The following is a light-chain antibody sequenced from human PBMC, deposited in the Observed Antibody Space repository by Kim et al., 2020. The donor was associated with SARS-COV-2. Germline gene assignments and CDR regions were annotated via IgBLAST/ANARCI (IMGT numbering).Light chain of an antibody. CDR3: QQYKNWLRT. Sequence: ASPGERATLPGRASQSVSSDLAWYQQKPGQAPRLLIYGASTRATGIPVRFSGSGSGTEFTLTISSLQSEDFAVYYCQQYKNWLRTFGQGTKVDIK. V-gene: IGKV3-15*01. CDR2: GAS. CDR1: QSVSSD. J-gene: IGKJ1*01.